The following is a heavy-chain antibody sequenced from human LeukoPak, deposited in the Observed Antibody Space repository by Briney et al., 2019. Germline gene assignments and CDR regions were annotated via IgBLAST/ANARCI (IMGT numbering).Heavy chain of an antibody. J-gene: IGHJ4*02. V-gene: IGHV3-21*01. Sequence: PGGSLRLSCAASGFTFSSYSMNWVRQAPGKGLEWVSSISSSSSYIYYADSVKGRFTISRDNAKNSLYLQMNSLRAEDTAVYYCARLRGRNGGEDFDYWGQGTLVTVSS. CDR1: GFTFSSYS. D-gene: IGHD3-10*01. CDR3: ARLRGRNGGEDFDY. CDR2: ISSSSSYI.